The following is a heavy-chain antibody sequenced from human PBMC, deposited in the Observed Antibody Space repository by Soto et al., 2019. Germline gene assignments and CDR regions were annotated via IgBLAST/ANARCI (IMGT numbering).Heavy chain of an antibody. CDR1: GGSFSGYY. CDR2: INRSGST. V-gene: IGHV4-34*01. J-gene: IGHJ5*02. Sequence: SETLSLTCAVYGGSFSGYYWSWIRQPPGKGLEWIGEINRSGSTNYNPSLKSRVTISVDTSKNQFSLKLSSVTAADTAVYYCARGHKEQLIISYNYFDPWGQGTLVTVSS. CDR3: ARGHKEQLIISYNYFDP. D-gene: IGHD6-13*01.